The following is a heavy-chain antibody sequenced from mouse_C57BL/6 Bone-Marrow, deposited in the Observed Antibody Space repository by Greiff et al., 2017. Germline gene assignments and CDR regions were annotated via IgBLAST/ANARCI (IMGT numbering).Heavy chain of an antibody. V-gene: IGHV1-7*01. CDR1: GYTFTSYW. J-gene: IGHJ1*03. D-gene: IGHD4-1*01. Sequence: QVHVKQSGAELAKPGASVKLSCKASGYTFTSYWMHWVKQRPGQGLEWIGYINPSSGYTKYNQKFKDKATLTADKSSSTAYMQLSSLTYEDSAVYYCAKLGRKYFDVWGTGTTVTVSS. CDR3: AKLGRKYFDV. CDR2: INPSSGYT.